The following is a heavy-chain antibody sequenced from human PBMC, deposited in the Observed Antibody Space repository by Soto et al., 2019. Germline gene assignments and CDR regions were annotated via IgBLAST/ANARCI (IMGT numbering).Heavy chain of an antibody. J-gene: IGHJ4*02. CDR3: ARGWGKDTPMTA. Sequence: QLQLQESGSGLVKPSQTLSLTCAVSGGSISSGGYSWSWIRQPPGKGLEWIGYIYHSGSTYYNPSPKSRVTLSVARAKNQFSLKLSSVTAADTAVYYCARGWGKDTPMTAWGQGTLVTVSS. D-gene: IGHD5-18*01. V-gene: IGHV4-30-2*01. CDR2: IYHSGST. CDR1: GGSISSGGYS.